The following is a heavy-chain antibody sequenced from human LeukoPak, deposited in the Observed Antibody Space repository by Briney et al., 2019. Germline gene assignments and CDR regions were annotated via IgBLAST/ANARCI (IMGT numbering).Heavy chain of an antibody. CDR3: AKADRGWGVISKD. CDR1: GFTFSDYA. J-gene: IGHJ4*02. D-gene: IGHD3-10*01. Sequence: PGGSLRLSCAASGFTFSDYAMSWVRQAPGKGLEWVSAIGGSSDFTYYAEYVKGRFTTSRDNSKETLHLQMNSLRAEDTAVYYCAKADRGWGVISKDWGQGTLVTVSS. CDR2: IGGSSDFT. V-gene: IGHV3-23*01.